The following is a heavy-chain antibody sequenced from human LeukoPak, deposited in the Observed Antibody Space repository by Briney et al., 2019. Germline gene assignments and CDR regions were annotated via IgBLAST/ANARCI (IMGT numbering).Heavy chain of an antibody. V-gene: IGHV4-61*02. J-gene: IGHJ5*02. Sequence: SETLSLTCTVSGGSIRSGNYYWSWSRQPAGKGLEWIGRIYTTGSTNYNPSLKSRVTISVDTSKNQFSLRLSSVTAADTAMYYCARGGYYGSGNDFRFDPWGQGTLVTVSS. CDR2: IYTTGST. CDR1: GGSIRSGNYY. CDR3: ARGGYYGSGNDFRFDP. D-gene: IGHD3-10*01.